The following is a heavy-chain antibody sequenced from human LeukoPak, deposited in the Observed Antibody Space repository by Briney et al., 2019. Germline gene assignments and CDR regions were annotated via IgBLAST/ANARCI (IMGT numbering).Heavy chain of an antibody. CDR2: INPNSGGT. V-gene: IGHV1-2*02. J-gene: IGHJ4*02. CDR1: GYTFTGYY. Sequence: ASVKVSCKASGYTFTGYYMHWVRQAPGQGLEWMGWINPNSGGTNYAQKFQGRVTMTRDTSISTAYMELSRLRSDDTVVYYCARSANPGYSSSWAFDYWGQGTLVTVSS. D-gene: IGHD6-13*01. CDR3: ARSANPGYSSSWAFDY.